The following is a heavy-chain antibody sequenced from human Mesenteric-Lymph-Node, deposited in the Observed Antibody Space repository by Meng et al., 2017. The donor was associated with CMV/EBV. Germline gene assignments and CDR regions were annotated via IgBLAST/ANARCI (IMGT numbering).Heavy chain of an antibody. Sequence: ETLSLTCAASGFTFSNAYMSWVRQAPGKGLEWVGRIKSKTEGGTIDYAAPVKDRFTISRDDSDNTLHLQMDSLRPEDTAVYYCAKGDTIRDYSFYGMDVWGQGTTVTVSS. D-gene: IGHD2-15*01. J-gene: IGHJ6*02. CDR2: IKSKTEGGTI. CDR1: GFTFSNAY. CDR3: AKGDTIRDYSFYGMDV. V-gene: IGHV3-15*01.